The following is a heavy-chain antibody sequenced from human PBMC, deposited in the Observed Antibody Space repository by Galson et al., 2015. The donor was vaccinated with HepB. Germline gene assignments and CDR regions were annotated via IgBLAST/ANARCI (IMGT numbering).Heavy chain of an antibody. V-gene: IGHV1-2*06. D-gene: IGHD1-26*01. CDR3: ASSWTLGYH. J-gene: IGHJ5*02. Sequence: SVKVSCKAPGYTFTGYYMHWVRQAPGQGLEWMGRINPNSGGTNYAKKFQGRVTMTRDRSTNTAYMELSRLTSDDTAVYYCASSWTLGYHWGQGTLVTVSS. CDR1: GYTFTGYY. CDR2: INPNSGGT.